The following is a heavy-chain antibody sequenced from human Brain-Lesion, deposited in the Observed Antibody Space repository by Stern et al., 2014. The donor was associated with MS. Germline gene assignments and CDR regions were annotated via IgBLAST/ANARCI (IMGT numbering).Heavy chain of an antibody. CDR3: DRGLGDYAWGTYRSYYFDS. V-gene: IGHV4-30-4*01. D-gene: IGHD3-16*02. Sequence: QVQLQESGPGLVKPSQTLSLTCTVSGGSISSGDYYWSWIRQSPGKGLEWIGYIYYNGNTYYNPSLKSRVAISADTSKNQFSLRLDSVTAADTAVYSCDRGLGDYAWGTYRSYYFDSWGQGTLVTVSS. J-gene: IGHJ4*02. CDR2: IYYNGNT. CDR1: GGSISSGDYY.